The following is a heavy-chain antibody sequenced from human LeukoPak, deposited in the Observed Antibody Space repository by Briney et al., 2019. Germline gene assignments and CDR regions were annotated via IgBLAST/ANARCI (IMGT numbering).Heavy chain of an antibody. J-gene: IGHJ3*02. CDR2: INPNSGGT. V-gene: IGHV1-2*02. CDR1: GYTFTGYY. Sequence: ASVKVSCKASGYTFTGYYMHWVRQAPGQGLEWMGWINPNSGGTNYAQKFQGRVTMTRDTSISTAYMELSRLRSDDTAVYYCARGSSQLLLSDAFDIWGQGTMVTVSS. D-gene: IGHD2-15*01. CDR3: ARGSSQLLLSDAFDI.